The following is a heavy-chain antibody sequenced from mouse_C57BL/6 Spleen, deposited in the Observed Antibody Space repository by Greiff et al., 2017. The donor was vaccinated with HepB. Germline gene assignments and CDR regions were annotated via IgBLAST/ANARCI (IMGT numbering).Heavy chain of an antibody. J-gene: IGHJ4*01. CDR2: INPSSGYT. V-gene: IGHV1-4*01. CDR1: GYTFTSYT. CDR3: AREDGNYDYYAMDY. D-gene: IGHD2-1*01. Sequence: QLQQSGAELARPGASVKMSCKASGYTFTSYTMHWVKQRPGQGLEWIGYINPSSGYTKYNQKFKDKATLTADKSSSTAYMQLSSLTSEDSAVYYCAREDGNYDYYAMDYWGQGTSVTVSS.